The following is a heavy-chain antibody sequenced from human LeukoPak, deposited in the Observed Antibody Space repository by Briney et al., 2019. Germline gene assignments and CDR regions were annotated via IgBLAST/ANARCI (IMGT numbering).Heavy chain of an antibody. D-gene: IGHD5-18*01. CDR3: VRQGYNYGAFNA. V-gene: IGHV4-4*07. CDR2: VFISGST. Sequence: SETLSLPCAVSGDSISCCYWTWIRKSAEKGLEWIGRVFISGSTNYNPSLQGRVTMSVDRSKSQFSLRLSSVTAADTAVYYCVRQGYNYGAFNAWGQGTLVTVSS. CDR1: GDSISCCY. J-gene: IGHJ4*02.